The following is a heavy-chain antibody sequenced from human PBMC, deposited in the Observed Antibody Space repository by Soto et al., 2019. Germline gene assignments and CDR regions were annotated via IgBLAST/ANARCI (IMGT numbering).Heavy chain of an antibody. CDR2: ISGSGGTT. J-gene: IGHJ4*02. Sequence: SLRLSCAASGFTFSSYTMSWVRQAPGKGLEWVSYISGSGGTTYYADSVKGRFTISRDNAKNSLYLQMNSLRAEDTAVYYCAKDKVPVVVTAPFDYWGQGTLVTVSS. CDR3: AKDKVPVVVTAPFDY. CDR1: GFTFSSYT. D-gene: IGHD2-21*02. V-gene: IGHV3-23*01.